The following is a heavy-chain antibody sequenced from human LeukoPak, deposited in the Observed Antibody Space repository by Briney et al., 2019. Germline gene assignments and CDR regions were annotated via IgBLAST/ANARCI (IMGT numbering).Heavy chain of an antibody. V-gene: IGHV4-39*07. CDR3: AREDRNRFITSPGWPSAFDI. CDR2: IYYSGST. Sequence: PSETLSLTCTVSGGSISSSSYYWGWIRQPPGKGLEWIGSIYYSGSTYYNPSLKSRVTISVDTSKNQFSLKLSSVTAADTAVYYCAREDRNRFITSPGWPSAFDIWGQGTMVTVSS. J-gene: IGHJ3*02. CDR1: GGSISSSSYY. D-gene: IGHD3-22*01.